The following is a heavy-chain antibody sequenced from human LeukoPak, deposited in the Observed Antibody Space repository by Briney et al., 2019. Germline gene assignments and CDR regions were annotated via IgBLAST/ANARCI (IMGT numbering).Heavy chain of an antibody. J-gene: IGHJ4*02. Sequence: SQTLSLTSAISGDIISSNSAAWNWIRQSPSRGLEWLGRTYYRSKWSKEYATSVTGRIDINPDTSKNQISLQLTSVTPEDTAVCYCVREGGGYGAYDVDCWGQGGLVGVCS. CDR2: TYYRSKWSK. D-gene: IGHD5-12*01. CDR1: GDIISSNSAA. CDR3: VREGGGYGAYDVDC. V-gene: IGHV6-1*01.